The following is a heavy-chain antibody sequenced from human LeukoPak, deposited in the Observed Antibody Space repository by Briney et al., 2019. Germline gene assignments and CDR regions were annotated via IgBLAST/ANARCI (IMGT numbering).Heavy chain of an antibody. CDR3: ARHGIAVSGTWALDY. D-gene: IGHD6-19*01. J-gene: IGHJ4*01. Sequence: GESLKISCKGSGYRFGNFWIGWVRQMPGKGLGWMGIIFPDDSDTRYSPSFQGQVTMSADKSTRTVHLHLSSLKASDSGIYFCARHGIAVSGTWALDYWGQGTLVTVSS. CDR2: IFPDDSDT. V-gene: IGHV5-51*01. CDR1: GYRFGNFW.